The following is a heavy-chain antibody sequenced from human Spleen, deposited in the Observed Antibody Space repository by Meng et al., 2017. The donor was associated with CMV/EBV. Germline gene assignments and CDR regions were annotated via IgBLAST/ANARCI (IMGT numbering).Heavy chain of an antibody. CDR1: GFTVSSKY. V-gene: IGHV3-66*02. D-gene: IGHD6-19*01. CDR2: IYSGGST. J-gene: IGHJ6*02. Sequence: GESLKISCAASGFTVSSKYMTWVRQAPGKGLEWVSTIYSGGSTDYGDSVTGRFTISRDKSKNTLYLQMNSLRVEDTAVYYCARVSIAVAGTDYYYGMDVWGQGTTVTVSS. CDR3: ARVSIAVAGTDYYYGMDV.